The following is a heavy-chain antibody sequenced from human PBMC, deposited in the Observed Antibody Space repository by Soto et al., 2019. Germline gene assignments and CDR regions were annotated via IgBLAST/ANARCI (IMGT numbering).Heavy chain of an antibody. V-gene: IGHV4-59*01. CDR1: GTSISSYY. CDR3: ARYNSYAIDY. D-gene: IGHD2-8*01. CDR2: IHYSGTT. J-gene: IGHJ4*02. Sequence: SETLSLTCTVSGTSISSYYRSWIRQPPGKGLEWIAHIHYSGTTNYNPSLASRLTLSVDTSKNQFSLKMTSVTAADRAMYFCARYNSYAIDYWGRGTLVTVSS.